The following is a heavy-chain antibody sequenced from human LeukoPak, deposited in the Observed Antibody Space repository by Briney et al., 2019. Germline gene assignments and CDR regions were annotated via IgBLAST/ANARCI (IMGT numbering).Heavy chain of an antibody. CDR2: INSDGSST. D-gene: IGHD3-10*01. Sequence: PGGSLRLSCAPSGFTFSSYWMHWVRQAPGKGLVWVSRINSDGSSTSYADSVKGRFTISRDNAKNTLYLQMNSLRAEDTAVYYCARGNYYGSGSYYKPRAYWFDPGGQGTLVTVSS. J-gene: IGHJ5*02. CDR3: ARGNYYGSGSYYKPRAYWFDP. CDR1: GFTFSSYW. V-gene: IGHV3-74*01.